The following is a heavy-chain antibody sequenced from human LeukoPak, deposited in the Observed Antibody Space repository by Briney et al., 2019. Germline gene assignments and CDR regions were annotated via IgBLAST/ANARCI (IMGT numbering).Heavy chain of an antibody. D-gene: IGHD4-11*01. J-gene: IGHJ4*02. CDR2: INCNGGST. V-gene: IGHV3-20*01. Sequence: GGSLRLSCAASGFTFADYGMSWVRQAPGKGLEWVSGINCNGGSTGYADSVKGRFTISRDKAKNTVYLQMNSLRAADTALYHCARSYSALDYWGQGTLVTVSS. CDR1: GFTFADYG. CDR3: ARSYSALDY.